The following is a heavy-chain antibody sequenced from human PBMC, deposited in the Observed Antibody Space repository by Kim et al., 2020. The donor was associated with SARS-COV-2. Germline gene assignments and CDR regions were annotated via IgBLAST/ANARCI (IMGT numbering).Heavy chain of an antibody. D-gene: IGHD2-21*02. Sequence: ASVKVSCKASGYTFTSYYMHWVRQAPGQGLEWMGIINPSGGSTSYAQKFQGRVTMTRDTSTSTVYMELSSLRSEDTAVYYCARDYADQTATAIVVVTAEDYWGQGTLVTVSS. J-gene: IGHJ4*02. V-gene: IGHV1-46*01. CDR1: GYTFTSYY. CDR2: INPSGGST. CDR3: ARDYADQTATAIVVVTAEDY.